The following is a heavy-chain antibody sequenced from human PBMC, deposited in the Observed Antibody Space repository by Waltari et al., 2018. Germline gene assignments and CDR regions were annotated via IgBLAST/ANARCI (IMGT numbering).Heavy chain of an antibody. Sequence: QVQLVQSGAEVKKPGASVKVSRKASGYTFASYDINGVRQAPGKGLEWRGYFNPNTGNTGSAQKFQGRVTMTKNTSINTAYMELSSLRSEDTAVYYCAREGGVIPVWGQGTLVTVSS. D-gene: IGHD2-21*01. CDR2: FNPNTGNT. CDR3: AREGGVIPV. V-gene: IGHV1-8*01. CDR1: GYTFASYD. J-gene: IGHJ4*02.